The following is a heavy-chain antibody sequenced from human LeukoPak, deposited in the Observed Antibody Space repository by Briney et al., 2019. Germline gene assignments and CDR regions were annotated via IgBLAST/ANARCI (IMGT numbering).Heavy chain of an antibody. V-gene: IGHV4-30-4*01. Sequence: PSETLSLTCTVSGGAISSGDYFWSWIRQPPGKALEWIAYTYHRGSPFYKSSLKSRVTISVDTSKNQFSLELSSVTAADTAVYYCARGLTSGGSYLVDYWGQGTLVTVSS. J-gene: IGHJ4*02. D-gene: IGHD1-26*01. CDR2: TYHRGSP. CDR3: ARGLTSGGSYLVDY. CDR1: GGAISSGDYF.